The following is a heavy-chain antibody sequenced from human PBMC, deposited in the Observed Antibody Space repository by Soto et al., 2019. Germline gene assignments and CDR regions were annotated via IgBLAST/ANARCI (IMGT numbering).Heavy chain of an antibody. Sequence: PGGSLRLSCAASGFTFSSYWMHWVRQAPGKGLVWVSRINSDGSSTSHADSVKGRFTISRDNAKNTLYLQMSSLRAGDTAVYYCARDPAPSGWYDYWGQGTLVTVSS. D-gene: IGHD6-19*01. CDR3: ARDPAPSGWYDY. CDR2: INSDGSST. J-gene: IGHJ4*02. V-gene: IGHV3-74*01. CDR1: GFTFSSYW.